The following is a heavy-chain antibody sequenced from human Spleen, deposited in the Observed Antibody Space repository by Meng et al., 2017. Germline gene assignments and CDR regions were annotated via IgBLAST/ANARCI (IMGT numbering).Heavy chain of an antibody. Sequence: GESLKISCAASGFTFSNHDMHWVRQVKGKGLEWVSAIGTAGATYYSDSVKGRFTISRDNAKNSLYLYMYSLRVEDTALYYCAKDLEAEVGATPEYWGQGTLVTVSS. V-gene: IGHV3-13*01. J-gene: IGHJ4*02. CDR2: IGTAGAT. D-gene: IGHD1-26*01. CDR1: GFTFSNHD. CDR3: AKDLEAEVGATPEY.